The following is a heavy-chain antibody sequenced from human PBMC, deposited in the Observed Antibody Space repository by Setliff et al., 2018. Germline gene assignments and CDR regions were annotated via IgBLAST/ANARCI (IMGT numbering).Heavy chain of an antibody. D-gene: IGHD3-3*01. J-gene: IGHJ4*02. CDR1: GGSFSGYY. CDR3: ARDLGYDFWSGYDYYFDY. CDR2: IKQDGSEK. V-gene: IGHV3-7*01. Sequence: LSLTCAVYGGSFSGYYWSWVRQAPGRGLEWVANIKQDGSEKYYVDSVKGRFTISRDNAKNSLYLQMNSLRAEDTAVYYCARDLGYDFWSGYDYYFDYWGQGTLVTVSS.